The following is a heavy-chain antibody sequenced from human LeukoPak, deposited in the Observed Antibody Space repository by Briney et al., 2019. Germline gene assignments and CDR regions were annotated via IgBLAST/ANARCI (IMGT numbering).Heavy chain of an antibody. J-gene: IGHJ4*02. D-gene: IGHD3-3*01. CDR2: IKQDGSEK. Sequence: PGGSLRLSCAASGFTFSSYWMSWVRQAPGKGLEWVANIKQDGSEKYYVDSVKGRFTISRDNAKNSLYLQMNSLRAEDTAVYYCASVEDFWSGYLDYWGQGALVSVSS. CDR1: GFTFSSYW. V-gene: IGHV3-7*01. CDR3: ASVEDFWSGYLDY.